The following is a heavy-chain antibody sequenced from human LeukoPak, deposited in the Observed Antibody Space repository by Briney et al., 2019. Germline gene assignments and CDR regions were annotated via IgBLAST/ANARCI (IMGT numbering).Heavy chain of an antibody. Sequence: RGGSLRLSCAASGFTFSVYGINWVRQAPGKGLEWVSSIRTSTNYIYSADSVKGRLTISRDNAKKSLYLQMNSLRAEDTAVHYCARQPDDFSGWNNGQDFFDYWGLGTLVTVSS. CDR3: ARQPDDFSGWNNGQDFFDY. D-gene: IGHD6-19*01. CDR1: GFTFSVYG. J-gene: IGHJ4*02. V-gene: IGHV3-21*04. CDR2: IRTSTNYI.